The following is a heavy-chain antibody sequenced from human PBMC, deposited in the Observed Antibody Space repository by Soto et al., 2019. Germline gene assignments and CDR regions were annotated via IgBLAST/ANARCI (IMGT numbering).Heavy chain of an antibody. V-gene: IGHV1-58*01. CDR2: IVVGSGNT. Sequence: SVKVSCKASGFTFTSSAVRWVRQARGQRLEWIGWIVVGSGNTNYAQKFQERVTITRDMSTSTAYMELSSLRSEDTAVYYCAASPYCSGGSCYGYYRMDVWGQGTTVTVSS. D-gene: IGHD2-15*01. J-gene: IGHJ6*02. CDR1: GFTFTSSA. CDR3: AASPYCSGGSCYGYYRMDV.